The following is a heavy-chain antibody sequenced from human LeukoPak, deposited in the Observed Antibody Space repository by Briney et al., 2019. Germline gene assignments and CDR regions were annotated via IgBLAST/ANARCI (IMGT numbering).Heavy chain of an antibody. CDR2: ISSSSSYI. V-gene: IGHV3-21*04. J-gene: IGHJ6*03. CDR1: GFTFSSYS. Sequence: KAGGSLRLSCAASGFTFSSYSMNWVRQAPGKGLEWVSSISSSSSYIYYADSVKGRSTISRDNSKNTLYLQMNSLRAEDTAVYYCASRGRYSSGWSPNYYYYYMDVWGKGATVTISS. D-gene: IGHD6-19*01. CDR3: ASRGRYSSGWSPNYYYYYMDV.